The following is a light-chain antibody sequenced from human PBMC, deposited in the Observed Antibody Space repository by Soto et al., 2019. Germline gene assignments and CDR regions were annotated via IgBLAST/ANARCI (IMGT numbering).Light chain of an antibody. V-gene: IGKV3-11*01. CDR1: QSLTSS. CDR2: DAS. J-gene: IGKJ4*01. CDR3: QQRSTWPRT. Sequence: EIVLTQSPATLSLSPGERATLSCRASQSLTSSVVWYQQKPGQAPRLLIYDASNRATGIPARFSGSGSGTEFTLTINSLEPEDFAVYYCQQRSTWPRTFGGGTKVEIK.